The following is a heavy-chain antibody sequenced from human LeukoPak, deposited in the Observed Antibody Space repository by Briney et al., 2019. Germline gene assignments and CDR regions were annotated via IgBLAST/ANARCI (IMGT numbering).Heavy chain of an antibody. D-gene: IGHD3-10*01. Sequence: GGSLRLSCAASVFTFSTYGFHWVRQAPGKGLEWVAFIPSDGSDNYYANSVKSRFTISRDNSKNTLYLQMNSLRSEDTAVYYCARQGGSGRSYDYWGQGTLVTVSS. CDR2: IPSDGSDN. V-gene: IGHV3-30*02. CDR3: ARQGGSGRSYDY. J-gene: IGHJ4*02. CDR1: VFTFSTYG.